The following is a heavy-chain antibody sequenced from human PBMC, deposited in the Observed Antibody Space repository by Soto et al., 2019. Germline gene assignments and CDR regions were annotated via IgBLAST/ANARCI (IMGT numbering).Heavy chain of an antibody. CDR1: GFTFSSYG. Sequence: QVQLVESGGGVVQPGRSLRLSCAASGFTFSSYGMHWVRQAPGKGLEWVAVISYDGSNKYYADSVKGRFTISRDNSKNTXYXXMNSLRAEDTAVYYCAKVTDYDSSGETYYYYGMDVWGQGTTVTVSS. CDR3: AKVTDYDSSGETYYYYGMDV. J-gene: IGHJ6*02. CDR2: ISYDGSNK. V-gene: IGHV3-30*18. D-gene: IGHD3-22*01.